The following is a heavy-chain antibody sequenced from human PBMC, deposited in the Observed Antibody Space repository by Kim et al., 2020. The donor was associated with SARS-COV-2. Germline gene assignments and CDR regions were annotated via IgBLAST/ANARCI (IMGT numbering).Heavy chain of an antibody. CDR1: GFTFSSYA. D-gene: IGHD3-3*01. V-gene: IGHV3-23*01. CDR3: AKEAGALYYDFWSGYPKDFDY. CDR2: ISGSGGST. J-gene: IGHJ4*02. Sequence: GGSLRLSCAASGFTFSSYAMSWVRQAPGKGLEWVSAISGSGGSTYYADSVKGRFTISRDNSKNTLYLQMNSLRAEDTAVYYCAKEAGALYYDFWSGYPKDFDYWGQGTLVTVSS.